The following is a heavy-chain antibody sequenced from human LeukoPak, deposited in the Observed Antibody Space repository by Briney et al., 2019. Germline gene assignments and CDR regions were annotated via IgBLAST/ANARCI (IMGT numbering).Heavy chain of an antibody. D-gene: IGHD3-22*01. V-gene: IGHV4-31*03. Sequence: SQTLSLTCTVSGGSISSGGYYWSWIRQHPGKGLEWIGYIYYSGGTYYNPSLKSRVTISVDTSKNQFSLKLSSVTAADTAVYYCARGYDSSGPYFDYWGQGTLVTVSS. J-gene: IGHJ4*02. CDR2: IYYSGGT. CDR3: ARGYDSSGPYFDY. CDR1: GGSISSGGYY.